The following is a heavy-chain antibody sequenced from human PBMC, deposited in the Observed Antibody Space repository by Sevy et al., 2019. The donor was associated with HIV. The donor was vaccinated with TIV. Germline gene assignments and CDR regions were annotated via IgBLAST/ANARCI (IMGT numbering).Heavy chain of an antibody. CDR2: IYYSGST. D-gene: IGHD2-2*01. J-gene: IGHJ6*02. V-gene: IGHV4-59*01. Sequence: SETLSLTCTVSGGSISSYYWSWIRQPPGKGLEWIGYIYYSGSTNYNPSLKSRVTISVDTSKNQFSLKLSSVTAADTAVYYCARLDVVVPAATPRDYYGMDVWGQGTTVTVSS. CDR1: GGSISSYY. CDR3: ARLDVVVPAATPRDYYGMDV.